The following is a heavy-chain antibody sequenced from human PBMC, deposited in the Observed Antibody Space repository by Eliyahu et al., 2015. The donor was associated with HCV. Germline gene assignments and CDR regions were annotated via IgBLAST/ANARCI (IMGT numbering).Heavy chain of an antibody. CDR1: GXXFXSXW. Sequence: EVQLVESGGDLVQPGGSLRLSCAASGXXFXSXWMSWVRQAPGKGLEWVANINQDGDEKYYVDSVKGRFTISRDNAKNSLYLQMNSLRAEDTAVYYCARDSLDSSGWYNRAFDIWGQGTMVTASS. J-gene: IGHJ3*02. D-gene: IGHD6-19*01. CDR2: INQDGDEK. CDR3: ARDSLDSSGWYNRAFDI. V-gene: IGHV3-7*01.